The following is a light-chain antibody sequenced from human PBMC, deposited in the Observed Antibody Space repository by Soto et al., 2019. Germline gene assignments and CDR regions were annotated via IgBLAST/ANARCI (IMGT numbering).Light chain of an antibody. CDR2: GAS. Sequence: EIVLTQSPGTLSLSPGERATLSCRASQSVSSSYLAWYQQKPGQAPRLLIYGASSRATGIPDRFSGSGSGTDFTVTISRLEPEDFAVYYCQQYGSSPSPFGQGTKVEIK. CDR1: QSVSSSY. J-gene: IGKJ1*01. CDR3: QQYGSSPSP. V-gene: IGKV3-20*01.